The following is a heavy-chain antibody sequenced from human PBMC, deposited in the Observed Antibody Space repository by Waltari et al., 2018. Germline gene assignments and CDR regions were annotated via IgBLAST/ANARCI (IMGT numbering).Heavy chain of an antibody. V-gene: IGHV1-69*06. CDR3: ATAPHGGKFDY. Sequence: QVQLVQSGAEVKKPGSSVKVSCKASGGTFSSYAISWVRQAPGQGLEWMGGIIPIFGTANYAQKFQGRVTMTEDTSTDTAYMELSSLRSEDTAVYYCATAPHGGKFDYWGQGTLVTVSS. D-gene: IGHD2-15*01. CDR2: IIPIFGTA. CDR1: GGTFSSYA. J-gene: IGHJ4*02.